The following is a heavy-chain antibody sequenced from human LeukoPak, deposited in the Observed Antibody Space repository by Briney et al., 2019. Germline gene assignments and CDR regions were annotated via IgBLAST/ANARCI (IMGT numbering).Heavy chain of an antibody. J-gene: IGHJ4*02. CDR3: AKDPLSGSVGTSYYPTSNY. D-gene: IGHD3-9*01. Sequence: GGSLRLSCAASGFTFSSYGMHWVRQAPGKGLEWVAVISYDGSNKYYADSMKGRFTISRDNSKYTLFLQINSLRADDTALYYWAKDPLSGSVGTSYYPTSNYWGQGTLVIVSS. CDR2: ISYDGSNK. CDR1: GFTFSSYG. V-gene: IGHV3-30*18.